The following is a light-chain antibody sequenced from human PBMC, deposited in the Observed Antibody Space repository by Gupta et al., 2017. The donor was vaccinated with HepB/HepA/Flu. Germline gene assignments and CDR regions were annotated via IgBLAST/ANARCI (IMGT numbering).Light chain of an antibody. CDR3: MQASHWPLT. V-gene: IGKV2-30*01. Sequence: DVVMTQSPRSLPVTLGQPASISCRSSQGLVYSDGNTYLNWFHQRPGQSPRRLIYKVSNRDSGVPDRFSGSESGNMYTLRISRVEAEDVGIYYCMQASHWPLTFGGGTKVEIK. CDR1: QGLVYSDGNTY. CDR2: KVS. J-gene: IGKJ4*01.